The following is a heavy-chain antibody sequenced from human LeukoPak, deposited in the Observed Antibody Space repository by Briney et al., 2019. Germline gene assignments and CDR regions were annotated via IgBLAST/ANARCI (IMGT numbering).Heavy chain of an antibody. V-gene: IGHV3-20*04. D-gene: IGHD5-18*01. J-gene: IGHJ4*02. CDR1: GFTFDDYG. CDR3: ARASDGYSYGLHYFDY. Sequence: GGSLRLSCAASGFTFDDYGLSWVRQAPGKGLEWVSTINWNGGSTGYADSVKGRFTISRDNAKNSLYLQMNSLRADDTAVYYCARASDGYSYGLHYFDYWGQGTLVTVSS. CDR2: INWNGGST.